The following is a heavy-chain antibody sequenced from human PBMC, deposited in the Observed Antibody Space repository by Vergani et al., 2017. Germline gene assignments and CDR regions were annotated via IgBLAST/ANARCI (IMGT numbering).Heavy chain of an antibody. CDR3: AIDGAYYDFWSGYPYYYYYMDV. CDR1: GFTFSSYW. J-gene: IGHJ6*03. CDR2: IKQDGSEQ. D-gene: IGHD3-3*01. V-gene: IGHV3-7*01. Sequence: VQLVESGGGVVQPGRSLRLSCAASGFTFSSYWMSWVRQAPGKGLEWVANIKQDGSEQYYVDSVKGRFTISRDNAKNSLYLQMNSLRAEDTAVYYCAIDGAYYDFWSGYPYYYYYMDVWGKGTTVTVSS.